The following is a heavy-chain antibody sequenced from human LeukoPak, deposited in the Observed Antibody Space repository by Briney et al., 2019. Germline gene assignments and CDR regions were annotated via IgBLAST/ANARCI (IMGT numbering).Heavy chain of an antibody. CDR3: ARDSGGYSYGYIASYFDY. CDR2: ISYDGSNK. D-gene: IGHD5-18*01. J-gene: IGHJ4*02. CDR1: GFTFSSYA. V-gene: IGHV3-30-3*01. Sequence: GRSLRLSCAASGFTFSSYAMHWVRQAPGKGLEWVAVISYDGSNKYYADSVKGRFTISRDNSKITLYLQMNSLRAEDTAVYYCARDSGGYSYGYIASYFDYWGQGTLVTVSS.